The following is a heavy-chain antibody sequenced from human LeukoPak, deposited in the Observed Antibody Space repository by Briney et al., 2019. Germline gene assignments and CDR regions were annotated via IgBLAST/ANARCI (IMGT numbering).Heavy chain of an antibody. CDR2: IIPIFGIA. D-gene: IGHD5-18*01. J-gene: IGHJ6*02. CDR3: ARANSYGPGMDV. V-gene: IGHV1-69*04. CDR1: GGTFSSYA. Sequence: GASVKVSCKASGGTFSSYAISWVRQAPGQGLEWMGRIIPIFGIANYAQKFQGRVTITADKSTSTAYMELSSLRSEDTAVYYCARANSYGPGMDVWGQGTTVTVSS.